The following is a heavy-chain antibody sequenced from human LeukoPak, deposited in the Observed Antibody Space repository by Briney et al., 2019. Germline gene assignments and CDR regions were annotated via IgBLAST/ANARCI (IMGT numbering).Heavy chain of an antibody. CDR1: GGSFSGYC. D-gene: IGHD3-22*01. Sequence: SETLSLTCAVYGGSFSGYCWSWIRQPAGKGLEWIGHICTSGSTNYNPSLKSRVTMSVDTSNNEFSLKLNSVTAADTAVYYCARTYDSPGYYSPDYYYMDVWGKGTTVTISS. CDR2: ICTSGST. CDR3: ARTYDSPGYYSPDYYYMDV. V-gene: IGHV4-59*10. J-gene: IGHJ6*03.